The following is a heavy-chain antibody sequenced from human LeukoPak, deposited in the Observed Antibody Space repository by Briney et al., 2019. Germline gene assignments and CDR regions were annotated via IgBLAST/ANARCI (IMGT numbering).Heavy chain of an antibody. CDR3: ARGSSYSSSWYLYYNWFDP. J-gene: IGHJ5*02. CDR2: INHSGST. CDR1: GGSISSSSYY. D-gene: IGHD6-13*01. Sequence: PSETLSLTCTVSGGSISSSSYYWSWIRQPPGKGLEWIGEINHSGSTNYNPSLKSRVTISVDTSKNQFSLKLSSVTAADTAVYYCARGSSYSSSWYLYYNWFDPWGQGTLVTVSS. V-gene: IGHV4-39*07.